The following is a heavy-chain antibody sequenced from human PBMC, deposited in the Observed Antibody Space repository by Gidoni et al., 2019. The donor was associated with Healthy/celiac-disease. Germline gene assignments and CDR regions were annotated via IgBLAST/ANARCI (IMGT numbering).Heavy chain of an antibody. CDR3: AKDLGRIVATISDY. CDR2: ISGSGGST. J-gene: IGHJ4*02. V-gene: IGHV3-23*01. D-gene: IGHD5-12*01. CDR1: GGPLRSYA. Sequence: EAPPLATGAGVVQPGGTLRLTCAAPGGPLRSYAMSWVRQAPGKGLECVSAISGSGGSTYCADSVKGRFTISRDNSKNTLYLQMNSLRAEDTAVYYCAKDLGRIVATISDYWGQGTLLTVSS.